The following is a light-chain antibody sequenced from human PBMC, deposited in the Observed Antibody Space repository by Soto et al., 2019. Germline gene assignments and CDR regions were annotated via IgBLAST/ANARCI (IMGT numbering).Light chain of an antibody. V-gene: IGKV3-20*01. CDR2: GAS. J-gene: IGKJ1*01. CDR3: QQYGSSGT. CDR1: QSVISSF. Sequence: EIVLAQSPGTLSLSPGESATPSRRASQSVISSFLAWDQPKAGQAPRLRIYGASRRATGIPDRLSGSGSGTDFPLTISRMEPEDFAVYYCQQYGSSGTFGQGTKVDI.